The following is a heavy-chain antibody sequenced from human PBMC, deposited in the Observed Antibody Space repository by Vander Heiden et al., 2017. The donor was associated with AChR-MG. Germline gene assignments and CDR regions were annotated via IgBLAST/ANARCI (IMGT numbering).Heavy chain of an antibody. D-gene: IGHD1-1*01. CDR1: GYTFTGYY. J-gene: IGHJ6*02. CDR2: INPNSGGT. CDR3: ARGVAVYNYYYYYGMDV. V-gene: IGHV1-2*02. Sequence: QVQLVQSGAEVKKPGASVKVSCTASGYTFTGYYMHWVRQAPGQGLEWMGWINPNSGGTNYAQKFQGRVTMTRDTSISTAYMELSRLRSDDTAVYYCARGVAVYNYYYYYGMDVWGQGTTVTVSS.